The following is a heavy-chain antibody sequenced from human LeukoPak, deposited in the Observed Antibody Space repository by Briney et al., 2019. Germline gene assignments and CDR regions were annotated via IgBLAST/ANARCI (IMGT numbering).Heavy chain of an antibody. V-gene: IGHV1-69*01. CDR1: GGTFSSYA. J-gene: IGHJ6*01. CDR2: IIPIFGTA. CDR3: ARASTGYYYYYGMVV. Sequence: ASVKLSCKASGGTFSSYAISWVRQAPGQGLEWMGVIIPIFGTAYYAQMFEGRVTITADESTSPAYLELSSLRSEDTAVYYCARASTGYYYYYGMVVWRQASTVAV.